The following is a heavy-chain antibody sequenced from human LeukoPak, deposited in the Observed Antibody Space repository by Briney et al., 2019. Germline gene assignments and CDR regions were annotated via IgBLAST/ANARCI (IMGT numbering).Heavy chain of an antibody. CDR1: GASVSSGSYY. Sequence: SETLSLTCNVSGASVSSGSYYWSWIRQPPGKGLEWIGYIYYSGSTNYNPSLKSRVTISVDTSKNQFSLKLSSVTAADTAVYYCAREEDTAMVFDIWGQGTMVTVSS. CDR2: IYYSGST. CDR3: AREEDTAMVFDI. J-gene: IGHJ3*02. D-gene: IGHD5-18*01. V-gene: IGHV4-61*01.